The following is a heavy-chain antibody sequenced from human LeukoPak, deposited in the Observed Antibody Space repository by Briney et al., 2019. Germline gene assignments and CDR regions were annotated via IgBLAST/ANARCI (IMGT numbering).Heavy chain of an antibody. CDR3: ARLYCSSTSCYTPLLTTWFDP. Sequence: GESLKISCKGSGYSFTSYWIGWVRQMPGKGLGWMGIIYPGDSDTRYSPSFQGQVTISADKSISTAYLQWSSLKASDTAMYYWARLYCSSTSCYTPLLTTWFDPWGQGTLVTVSS. CDR1: GYSFTSYW. V-gene: IGHV5-51*01. CDR2: IYPGDSDT. J-gene: IGHJ5*02. D-gene: IGHD2-2*02.